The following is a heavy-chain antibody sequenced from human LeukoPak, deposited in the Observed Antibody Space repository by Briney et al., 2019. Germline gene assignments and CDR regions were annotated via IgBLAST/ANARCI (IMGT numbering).Heavy chain of an antibody. Sequence: LGGSLRLSCAASGFTFSTYSMNWGRQALGKGLEWVSSISSSSSYLYYADSVKGRFTVSRDNAKNSLYLQMNSLGAEDTAVYYCARGLTLRASFDYWGQGTQVTVSS. CDR1: GFTFSTYS. V-gene: IGHV3-21*01. J-gene: IGHJ4*02. CDR2: ISSSSSYL. CDR3: ARGLTLRASFDY. D-gene: IGHD3-10*01.